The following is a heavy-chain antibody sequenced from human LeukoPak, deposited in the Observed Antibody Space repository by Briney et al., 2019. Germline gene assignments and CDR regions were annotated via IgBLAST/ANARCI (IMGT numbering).Heavy chain of an antibody. CDR1: GFTFSSYW. V-gene: IGHV3-7*01. CDR3: ASIRDYDYVWGSYRTTGDYYFDY. CDR2: IKQDGWEK. D-gene: IGHD3-16*02. J-gene: IGHJ4*02. Sequence: GGALRLSCAASGFTFSSYWMSWVRQAPGKGRAGVANIKQDGWEKYYVDSVKGRFTISRDNAKNTLYLQMNSLRAEDTAVYYCASIRDYDYVWGSYRTTGDYYFDYWGQGTLVTVSS.